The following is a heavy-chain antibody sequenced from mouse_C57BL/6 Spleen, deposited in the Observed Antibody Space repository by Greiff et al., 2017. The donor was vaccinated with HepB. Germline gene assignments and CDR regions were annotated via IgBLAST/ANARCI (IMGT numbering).Heavy chain of an antibody. V-gene: IGHV3-6*01. Sequence: DVKLQESGPGLVKPSQSLSLTCSVTGYSITSGYYWNWIRQFPGNKLEWMGYISYDGSNNYNPSLKNRISITRDTSTNQFFLKLNSVTTEDTATYYCARDGYYLLAMDDWGQGTSVTVSS. J-gene: IGHJ4*01. CDR3: ARDGYYLLAMDD. CDR1: GYSITSGYY. CDR2: ISYDGSN. D-gene: IGHD2-3*01.